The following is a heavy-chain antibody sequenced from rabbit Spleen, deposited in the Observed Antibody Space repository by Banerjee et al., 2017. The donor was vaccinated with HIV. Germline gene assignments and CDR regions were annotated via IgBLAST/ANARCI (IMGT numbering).Heavy chain of an antibody. Sequence: QSLEESGGDLVKPGTSLTLTCTASGFSFSSGYDLCWVRQAPGKGPEWIACIDTTRGSTWYASWVNGRFTISRSTSLNTVDLKMTSLTAADTATCFCARDLLGVIGWNFNLWGPGTLVTVS. CDR1: GFSFSSGYD. V-gene: IGHV1S43*01. CDR2: IDTTRGST. J-gene: IGHJ4*01. CDR3: ARDLLGVIGWNFNL. D-gene: IGHD1-1*01.